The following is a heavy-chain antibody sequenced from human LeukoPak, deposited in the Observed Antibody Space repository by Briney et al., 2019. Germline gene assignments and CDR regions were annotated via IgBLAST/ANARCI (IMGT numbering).Heavy chain of an antibody. J-gene: IGHJ3*02. D-gene: IGHD2-2*01. Sequence: SETLSLTCKDSGGSISSSGYYWSWIRRPPGRGLEWIAYLSHSGSSDSNPSLTSRVTTLVDTSKNQFSLKLTSVTAADTAVYYCARARYANAWSAFDIWGHGTMVTVSS. CDR2: LSHSGSS. CDR1: GGSISSSGYY. V-gene: IGHV4-61*08. CDR3: ARARYANAWSAFDI.